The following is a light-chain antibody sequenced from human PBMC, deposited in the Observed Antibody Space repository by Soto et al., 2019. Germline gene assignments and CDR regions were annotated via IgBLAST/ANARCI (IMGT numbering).Light chain of an antibody. CDR3: SSYAGSNYV. V-gene: IGLV2-8*01. CDR2: EVS. CDR1: SSDVGGYNY. J-gene: IGLJ1*01. Sequence: QSALTQPPSASGCPGQSVTISCTGTSSDVGGYNYVSWYQQHPGKAPKLMIYEVSKRPSGVPDRFSGSKSGNTASLTVSGLQAEDEADYYCSSYAGSNYVFGTGTKVTVL.